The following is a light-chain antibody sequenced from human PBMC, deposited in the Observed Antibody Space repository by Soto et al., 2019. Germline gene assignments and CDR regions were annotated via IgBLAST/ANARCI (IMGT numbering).Light chain of an antibody. CDR1: SSNIGAGYD. Sequence: QSVLTQPPSVSGAPGQRVTISCTGSSSNIGAGYDVHWYQQLPGTAPKLLISGNSNRPSGVPDRFSGSKSGTSASLAITGLQAEDDADYYCQSYDSSLSGWVFDGGTKVTVL. CDR2: GNS. J-gene: IGLJ3*02. V-gene: IGLV1-40*01. CDR3: QSYDSSLSGWV.